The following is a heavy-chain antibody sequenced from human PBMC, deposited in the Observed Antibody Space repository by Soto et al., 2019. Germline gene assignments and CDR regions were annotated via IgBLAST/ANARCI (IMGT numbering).Heavy chain of an antibody. D-gene: IGHD4-17*01. J-gene: IGHJ4*02. CDR2: IYYSGST. V-gene: IGHV4-59*01. CDR1: GGSISSYY. CDR3: ARWYGGSLDY. Sequence: PSETLSLTCTVSGGSISSYYWSWIRQPPGKGLEWIGYIYYSGSTNYNPSLKSRVTISVDTSKNQSSLKLSSVTAADTAVYYCARWYGGSLDYWGQGTLVTVSS.